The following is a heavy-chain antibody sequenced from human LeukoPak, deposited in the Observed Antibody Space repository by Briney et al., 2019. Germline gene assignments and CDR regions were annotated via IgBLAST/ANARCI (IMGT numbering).Heavy chain of an antibody. V-gene: IGHV1-46*01. CDR3: AREPGHNIYYFDY. CDR2: INPSDSGT. Sequence: ASVKVSCKASGYTFTSYYIHWTRQAPGLGLEWMGIINPSDSGTSYAQKFRGRVTMTRDTSTSTVYMELSSLRSEDTAVYYCAREPGHNIYYFDYWGQGTLVTVSS. CDR1: GYTFTSYY. J-gene: IGHJ4*02. D-gene: IGHD1-14*01.